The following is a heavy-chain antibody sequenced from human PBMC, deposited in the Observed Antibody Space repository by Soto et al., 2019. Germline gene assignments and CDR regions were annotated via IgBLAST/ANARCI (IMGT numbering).Heavy chain of an antibody. CDR2: IYYSGST. CDR3: ARAYDDTNGYSLDP. D-gene: IGHD3-16*01. J-gene: IGHJ5*02. CDR1: GDSISSGDYY. Sequence: SETLSLTCTVSGDSISSGDYYWSWIRQPPGKGLEWIGYIYYSGSTYYNPSLKSRVTISVDRSKNQFSLKLSSVTAADTAVYYCARAYDDTNGYSLDPWGLGTLVTVSS. V-gene: IGHV4-30-4*01.